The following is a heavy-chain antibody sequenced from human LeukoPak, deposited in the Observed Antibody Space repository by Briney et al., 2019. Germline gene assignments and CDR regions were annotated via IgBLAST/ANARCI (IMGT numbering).Heavy chain of an antibody. J-gene: IGHJ4*02. CDR2: ISGSGDTT. Sequence: GVSLRLPFAASGFPFSTYGMSWVRQAPGKALEWVSVISGSGDTTYYADSVKGRFTISRDNSKNTLYLQMNSLRAEDTAVYYCAKVEGYCSDGSCYHFDSWGQGTLVTVSS. D-gene: IGHD2-15*01. CDR3: AKVEGYCSDGSCYHFDS. V-gene: IGHV3-23*01. CDR1: GFPFSTYG.